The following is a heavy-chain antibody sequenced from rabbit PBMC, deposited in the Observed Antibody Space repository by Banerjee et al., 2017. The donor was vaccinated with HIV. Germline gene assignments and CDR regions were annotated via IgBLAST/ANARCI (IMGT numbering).Heavy chain of an antibody. J-gene: IGHJ4*01. CDR1: GFSFSSYW. V-gene: IGHV1S43*01. Sequence: QSLEESGGDLVKPGASLTLTCTASGFSFSSYWICWVRQAPGKGLELVACIATKTGSTWFARWVNGRFTISRSTSLNTVDLKMTSLTVADTATYFCARGTSGSSYFYFNLWGQGTLVTVS. D-gene: IGHD8-1*01. CDR2: IATKTGST. CDR3: ARGTSGSSYFYFNL.